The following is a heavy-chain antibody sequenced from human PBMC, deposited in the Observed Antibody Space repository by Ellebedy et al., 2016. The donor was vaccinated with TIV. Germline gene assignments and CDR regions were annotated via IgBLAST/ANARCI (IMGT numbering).Heavy chain of an antibody. CDR3: TKTRGWLPPDFHY. Sequence: MPSETLSLTCTVSGGSVSSGDYYWNWIRQPPGKGLEWIGYIHYTGTTNYNPSLKSRVTISLDTSKNQFSLNLNSVTAADTAVYYCTKTRGWLPPDFHYWGQGSLVTVSS. D-gene: IGHD5-12*01. J-gene: IGHJ4*02. V-gene: IGHV4-61*08. CDR2: IHYTGTT. CDR1: GGSVSSGDYY.